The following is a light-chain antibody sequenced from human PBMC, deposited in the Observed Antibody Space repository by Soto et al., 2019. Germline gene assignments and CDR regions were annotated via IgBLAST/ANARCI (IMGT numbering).Light chain of an antibody. J-gene: IGKJ2*01. V-gene: IGKV3-11*01. Sequence: EIVLTQSPATLSLSPGERATLSCRASQSVSSYLAWYQHKPGQAPRLLIYDASNRATGIPARFSGSGSGTDFTLIISSLEPEDFAVYYCQQRSNWPLYTFGQGTKLEIK. CDR2: DAS. CDR3: QQRSNWPLYT. CDR1: QSVSSY.